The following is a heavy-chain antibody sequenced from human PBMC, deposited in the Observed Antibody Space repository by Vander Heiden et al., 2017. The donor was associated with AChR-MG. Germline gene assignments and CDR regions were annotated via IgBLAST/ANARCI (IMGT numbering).Heavy chain of an antibody. V-gene: IGHV4-34*01. Sequence: QVRLQQWGAGLLKPSETLYLTCAVYGGSFSGYYWSWIRQPPGKGLEWIGEINHSGRTNYNPSLKSLVIISVDTSKNHFSLKLSSLTAADTAVYYCSRVDYNHFDYWGQGTLVTVSS. D-gene: IGHD4-4*01. J-gene: IGHJ4*02. CDR2: INHSGRT. CDR3: SRVDYNHFDY. CDR1: GGSFSGYY.